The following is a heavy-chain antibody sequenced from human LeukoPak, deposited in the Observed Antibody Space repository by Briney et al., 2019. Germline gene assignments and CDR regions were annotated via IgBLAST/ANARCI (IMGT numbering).Heavy chain of an antibody. CDR3: ARGVDYYDSSGYWVY. Sequence: GGSLRLSCAASGFTFSSYWMSWFRQAPGKGLEWVANIKQDGSEKYYVDSVKGRFTISRDNAKNSLYLQMNSLRAEDTAVYYCARGVDYYDSSGYWVYWGQGTLVTVSS. J-gene: IGHJ4*02. CDR1: GFTFSSYW. V-gene: IGHV3-7*01. D-gene: IGHD3-22*01. CDR2: IKQDGSEK.